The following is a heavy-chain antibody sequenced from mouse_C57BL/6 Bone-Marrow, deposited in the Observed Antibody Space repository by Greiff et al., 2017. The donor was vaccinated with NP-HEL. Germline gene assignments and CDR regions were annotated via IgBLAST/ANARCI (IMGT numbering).Heavy chain of an antibody. CDR3: ARRGDYDEGFAY. CDR1: GYAFSSYW. J-gene: IGHJ3*01. Sequence: VQLQQSGASVKISCKASGYAFSSYWMNWVKQRPGKGLEWIGQIYPGDGDTNYNGKFKGKATLTADKSSSTAYMQLSSLTSEDSAVYFCARRGDYDEGFAYWGQGTLVTVSA. CDR2: IYPGDGDT. D-gene: IGHD2-4*01. V-gene: IGHV1-80*01.